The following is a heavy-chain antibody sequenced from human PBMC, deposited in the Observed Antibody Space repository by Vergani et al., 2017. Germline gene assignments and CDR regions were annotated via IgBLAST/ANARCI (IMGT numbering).Heavy chain of an antibody. J-gene: IGHJ3*02. CDR2: ISGSGCST. CDR1: GFTFSSYA. Sequence: EVQLLESGGGLVQPGGSLRLSCAASGFTFSSYAMSWFRPAPGKGLEWVSAISGSGCSTYYADSVKGRFTISRDNSKNTLYLQMNSLRAEDTAVYYCAKTLTVTYSSSWYAGDDAFDIWGQGTMVTVSS. CDR3: AKTLTVTYSSSWYAGDDAFDI. V-gene: IGHV3-23*01. D-gene: IGHD6-13*01.